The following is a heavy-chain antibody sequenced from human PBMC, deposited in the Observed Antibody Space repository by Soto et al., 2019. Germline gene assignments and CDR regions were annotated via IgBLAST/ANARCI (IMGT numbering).Heavy chain of an antibody. J-gene: IGHJ6*03. Sequence: SETLSLTCCVSGGSVSSFCGTWIRQSPRKGLEWIGYIYNSGSTNYNPSLKSRVTIPVDTSKNQFSLKLSSVTAADTVVYYCARYSGDPRYYYMDVWGKGTTVTVSS. CDR3: ARYSGDPRYYYMDV. CDR2: IYNSGST. V-gene: IGHV4-59*02. CDR1: GGSVSSFC. D-gene: IGHD4-17*01.